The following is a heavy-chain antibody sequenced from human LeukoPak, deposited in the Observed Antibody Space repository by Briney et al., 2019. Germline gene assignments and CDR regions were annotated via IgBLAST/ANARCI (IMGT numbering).Heavy chain of an antibody. Sequence: PGGSLRLSCAASGFTFSSYSMNWVRQAPGKGLEWVSSISSSSSYIYYADSVKGRFTISRDNAKNSLYLQMSSLRAEDTAVYYCARGGQPYYYYYMDVWGKGTTVTVSS. V-gene: IGHV3-21*01. CDR3: ARGGQPYYYYYMDV. J-gene: IGHJ6*03. CDR2: ISSSSSYI. CDR1: GFTFSSYS.